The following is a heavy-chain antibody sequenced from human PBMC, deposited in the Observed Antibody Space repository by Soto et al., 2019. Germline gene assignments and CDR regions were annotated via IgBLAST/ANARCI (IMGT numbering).Heavy chain of an antibody. CDR3: ARRIIGNSSVHWFDP. D-gene: IGHD5-18*01. Sequence: ASVKASCKASGYTFTSYGISWVRQAPGQGLEWMGWISAYNGNTNYAQKLQGRVTMTTDTSTSTAYMELRSLRSDDTAVYYCARRIIGNSSVHWFDPWGQGTLVTVSS. V-gene: IGHV1-18*01. CDR2: ISAYNGNT. J-gene: IGHJ5*02. CDR1: GYTFTSYG.